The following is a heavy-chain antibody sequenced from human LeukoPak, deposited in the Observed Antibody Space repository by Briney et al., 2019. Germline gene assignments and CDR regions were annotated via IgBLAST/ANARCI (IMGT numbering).Heavy chain of an antibody. CDR1: GGSISSSNYY. J-gene: IGHJ5*02. D-gene: IGHD2-15*01. CDR2: IYYGGST. Sequence: SETLSLTCTVAGGSISSSNYYWGWIRQPPGKGLEWIGTIYYGGSTNYNPSLQSRVTISADTSKNQFSLNLRSVIAADTAVYYCTRGLRLGYCSGGSCYYRFDPWGQGTRVTVSS. CDR3: TRGLRLGYCSGGSCYYRFDP. V-gene: IGHV4-39*07.